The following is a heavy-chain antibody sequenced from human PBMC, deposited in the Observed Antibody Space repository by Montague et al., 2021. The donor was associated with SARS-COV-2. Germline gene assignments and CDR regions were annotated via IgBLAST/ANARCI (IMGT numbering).Heavy chain of an antibody. CDR1: GGSISSYY. CDR2: MYYSGST. CDR3: ARGVGMDV. J-gene: IGHJ6*02. Sequence: SETLSLTCTVSGGSISSYYWSWIRQPPGKGLEWIGYMYYSGSTNYNPSLKSRVTISVDTSKNQFSLKLSSVTAADTAVYYCARGVGMDVWGQGTTVTVSS. V-gene: IGHV4-59*01.